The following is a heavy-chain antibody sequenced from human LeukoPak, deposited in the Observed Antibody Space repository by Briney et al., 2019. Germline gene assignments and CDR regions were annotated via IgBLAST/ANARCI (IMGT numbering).Heavy chain of an antibody. D-gene: IGHD3-16*01. CDR2: ISSSGSII. CDR1: GFTFSGYE. V-gene: IGHV3-48*03. Sequence: TGGSLRLSCAVSGFTFSGYEMNWDRQAPGTGLEWVSYISSSGSIIYYAGSVKGRFTVSRDNPKNSLFLQMNSLRAEDTAVYFCARVIQLTYMDVWGKGTTVTVSS. J-gene: IGHJ6*03. CDR3: ARVIQLTYMDV.